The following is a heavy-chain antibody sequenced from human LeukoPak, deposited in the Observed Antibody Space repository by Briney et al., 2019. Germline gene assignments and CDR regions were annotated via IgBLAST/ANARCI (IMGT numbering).Heavy chain of an antibody. Sequence: GGSLRLSCAASGFTLSSYSMNWVRQAPGKGLEWVSYISSSTSTIYYADSVKGRFTISRDNAKNSLYLQMNSLRAEDTAVYYCARVRSFRPIFGVVRVGSYFDYWGQGTLVTVSS. V-gene: IGHV3-48*01. D-gene: IGHD3-3*01. CDR2: ISSSTSTI. J-gene: IGHJ4*02. CDR3: ARVRSFRPIFGVVRVGSYFDY. CDR1: GFTLSSYS.